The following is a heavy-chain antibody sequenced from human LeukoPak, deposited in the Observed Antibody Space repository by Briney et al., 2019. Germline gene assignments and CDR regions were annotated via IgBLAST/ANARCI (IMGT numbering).Heavy chain of an antibody. Sequence: GGSLRLSCVASGFTFSVYWMSWVRQAPGKGLEWVANIKEDGSEKYYVDSVKGRFTISRDNAKNSLYLQMSSLSAEDTAVYYCARGGSWFAPWGQGTLVTVSS. CDR3: ARGGSWFAP. J-gene: IGHJ5*02. D-gene: IGHD3-10*01. CDR1: GFTFSVYW. V-gene: IGHV3-7*01. CDR2: IKEDGSEK.